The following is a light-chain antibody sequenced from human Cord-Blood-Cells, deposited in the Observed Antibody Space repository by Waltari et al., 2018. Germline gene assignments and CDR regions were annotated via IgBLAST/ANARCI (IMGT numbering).Light chain of an antibody. V-gene: IGKV4-1*01. J-gene: IGKJ2*01. Sequence: DIVMTQSPDSLAVSLGERVTINCKSRQSVLYSSNNKNYLAWYQQKPGQPPKLLIYWASTRESGVPDRFSGSGSGTDFTLTISSLQAEDVAVYYCQQYYSTPQTFGQGTKLEIK. CDR3: QQYYSTPQT. CDR1: QSVLYSSNNKNY. CDR2: WAS.